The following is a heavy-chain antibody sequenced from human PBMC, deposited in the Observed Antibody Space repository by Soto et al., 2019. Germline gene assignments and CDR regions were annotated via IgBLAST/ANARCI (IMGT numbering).Heavy chain of an antibody. CDR2: NYYNGDT. V-gene: IGHV4-31*03. CDR3: RVVTLLRSFDI. CDR1: GGSIGSGGYY. Sequence: SETLSLTCTVSGGSIGSGGYYWSWIRQHPGKGLEWIGHNYYNGDTHYNPSLKSRLSISLDTSKNHFSLNLSSVTAADSAVYFCRVVTLLRSFDIWGPGTMVTVSS. J-gene: IGHJ3*02. D-gene: IGHD3-22*01.